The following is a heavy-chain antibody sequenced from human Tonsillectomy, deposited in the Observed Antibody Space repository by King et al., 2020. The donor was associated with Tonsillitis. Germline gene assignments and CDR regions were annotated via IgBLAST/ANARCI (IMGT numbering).Heavy chain of an antibody. CDR3: ARERLYSSGWGIDY. CDR1: GFTFRNYG. CDR2: ISYDGSRK. J-gene: IGHJ4*02. D-gene: IGHD6-25*01. Sequence: VQLVESGGGVVQPGRSLRLSCAVSGFTFRNYGMHWVRQAPGKGLDWVAVISYDGSRKNYADSVKGRFAISRDNSNSTVYLQVNSLRAEDTALYYCARERLYSSGWGIDYWGQGTPVTVSS. V-gene: IGHV3-33*05.